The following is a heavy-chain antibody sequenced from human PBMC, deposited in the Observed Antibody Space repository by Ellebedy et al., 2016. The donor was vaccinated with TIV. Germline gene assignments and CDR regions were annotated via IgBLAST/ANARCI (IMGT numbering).Heavy chain of an antibody. CDR3: ARLGGGGHNLGYYYRTLDV. V-gene: IGHV1-69*13. CDR2: IIPIYGTT. Sequence: ASVKVSCXASGGTFFSYSIAWVRQAPGQGLEWMGGIIPIYGTTNYAQKFRGRVTITADESTNAYMELSSLTCVDTAVYYCARLGGGGHNLGYYYRTLDVWGQGTTVIVSS. D-gene: IGHD5-24*01. J-gene: IGHJ6*02. CDR1: GGTFFSYS.